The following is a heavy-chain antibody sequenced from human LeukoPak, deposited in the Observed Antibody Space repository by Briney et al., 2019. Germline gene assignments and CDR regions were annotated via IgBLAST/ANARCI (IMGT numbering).Heavy chain of an antibody. V-gene: IGHV3-53*01. D-gene: IGHD3-16*01. J-gene: IGHJ6*03. Sequence: PGGSLRLSCVVSGLIVSTNYMSWVRQAPGKGLEWVSVFYSGGKTYYADSVKGRFTISRDTSKNTLYLQMDSLRAEDTAVYYCARDPLAYYYYMDVWGKGTTVTVSS. CDR3: ARDPLAYYYYMDV. CDR2: FYSGGKT. CDR1: GLIVSTNY.